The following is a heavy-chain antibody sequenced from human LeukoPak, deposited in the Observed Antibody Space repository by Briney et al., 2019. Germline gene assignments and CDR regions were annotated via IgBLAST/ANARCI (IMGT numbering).Heavy chain of an antibody. Sequence: GGSLRLSWAVSGFTFSSCEMNWVRQAPGKGLEWVSYISSSGSTIYYADSVKGRFTISRDNSKNSLYLQMNSLRTEDTALYYCAKDKDSSSPNYGMDVWGQGTTVTVSS. CDR2: ISSSGSTI. V-gene: IGHV3-48*03. CDR3: AKDKDSSSPNYGMDV. D-gene: IGHD6-6*01. CDR1: GFTFSSCE. J-gene: IGHJ6*02.